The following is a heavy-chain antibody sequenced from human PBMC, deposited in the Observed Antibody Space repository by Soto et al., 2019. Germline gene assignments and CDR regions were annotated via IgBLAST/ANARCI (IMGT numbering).Heavy chain of an antibody. Sequence: GGSLRLSCSASGFTFSIDAMHLVLQAPGKGLEWVAVISYDGSNKYYADSVKGRFTISRDNSKNTLYLQMNSLRAEDAAVYYCARDRCSGGSCYHYYYGMDVWGQGTTVTVSS. D-gene: IGHD2-15*01. CDR3: ARDRCSGGSCYHYYYGMDV. CDR1: GFTFSIDA. CDR2: ISYDGSNK. V-gene: IGHV3-30-3*01. J-gene: IGHJ6*02.